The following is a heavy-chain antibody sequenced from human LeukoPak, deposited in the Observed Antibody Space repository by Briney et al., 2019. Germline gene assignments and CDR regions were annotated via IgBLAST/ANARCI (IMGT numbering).Heavy chain of an antibody. Sequence: SETLSLTCTVSGGSISSGSYYWSWIRQPAGKGLEWIGRIYTSGSTNYNPSLKSRVTISVDTYKNQLSLKLSSVTAADTAVYYCARTGSGSGNNRFWFYPWGQGTLVTVSS. CDR3: ARTGSGSGNNRFWFYP. CDR2: IYTSGST. J-gene: IGHJ5*02. V-gene: IGHV4-61*02. D-gene: IGHD3-10*01. CDR1: GGSISSGSYY.